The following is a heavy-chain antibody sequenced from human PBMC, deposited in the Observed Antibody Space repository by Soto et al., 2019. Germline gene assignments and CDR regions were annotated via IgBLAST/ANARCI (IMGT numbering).Heavy chain of an antibody. CDR2: EAYSGYF. V-gene: IGHV4-59*08. CDR3: ARQGFGPLHGLVDV. CDR1: GGPFSNYY. D-gene: IGHD3-10*01. J-gene: IGHJ6*02. Sequence: QVQLQESGPGLVKPSETLSLTCTISGGPFSNYYCSWFRQTPGQGLEWIGYEAYSGYFSYNPSLRSRVTISLDTSKNQFSLDLSSVTAADTALYYCARQGFGPLHGLVDVWGQGTTVIVSS.